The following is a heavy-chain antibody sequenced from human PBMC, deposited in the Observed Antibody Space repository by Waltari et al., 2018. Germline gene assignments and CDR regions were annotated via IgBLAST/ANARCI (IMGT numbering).Heavy chain of an antibody. V-gene: IGHV3-23*03. CDR2: IYSGGST. D-gene: IGHD3-22*01. J-gene: IGHJ3*02. CDR3: AKDYDSKIRGAFDI. Sequence: EVQLLESGGGLVQPGGSLRLSCAASGFTFSSYAMSWVRQAPGKGLEWVSVIYSGGSTYYADSVKGRFTISRDNSKNTLYLQMNSLRAEDTAVYYCAKDYDSKIRGAFDIWGQGTMVTVSS. CDR1: GFTFSSYA.